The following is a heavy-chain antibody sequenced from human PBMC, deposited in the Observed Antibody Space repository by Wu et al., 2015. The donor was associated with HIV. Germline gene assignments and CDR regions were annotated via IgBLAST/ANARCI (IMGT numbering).Heavy chain of an antibody. V-gene: IGHV1-69*05. J-gene: IGHJ6*02. CDR2: IIPIFGTA. CDR3: ARGNITMVRDHIGMDV. Sequence: VKVSCKASGGTFSSYAISWVRQAPGQGLEWMGGIIPIFGTANYAQKFQGRVTITTDESTSTAYMELSSLRSEDTAVYYCARGNITMVRDHIGMDVWGQGDHGHRLL. D-gene: IGHD3-10*01. CDR1: GGTFSSYA.